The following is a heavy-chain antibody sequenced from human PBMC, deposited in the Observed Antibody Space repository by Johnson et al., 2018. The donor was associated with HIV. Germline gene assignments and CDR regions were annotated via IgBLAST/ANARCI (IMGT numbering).Heavy chain of an antibody. CDR2: ISWNSGSI. D-gene: IGHD2-15*01. CDR1: GFTFDDYA. Sequence: VQLVESGGGLVQPGRSLRLSCAASGFTFDDYAMHWVRQAPGKGLEWVSGISWNSGSIGYADSVKGRFTISRDNSKNTLYLQMNSLRAEDTAVYYCAKNGGVGGGSSNGAFDIWGQGTMVTVSS. CDR3: AKNGGVGGGSSNGAFDI. V-gene: IGHV3-9*01. J-gene: IGHJ3*02.